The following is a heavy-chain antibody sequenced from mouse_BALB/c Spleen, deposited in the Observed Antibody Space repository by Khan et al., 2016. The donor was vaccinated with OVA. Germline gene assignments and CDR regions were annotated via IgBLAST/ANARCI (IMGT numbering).Heavy chain of an antibody. CDR1: GFTFSSYG. D-gene: IGHD2-3*01. Sequence: EVELVASGGDLVKPGGSLKLSCAASGFTFSSYGMSWVRQTPDKRLEWVAAISSGGSYTYYPDSLKGRFTISRDNAKNTLYLQMSSLKSEDTAMYYSARQPGYYEGSAMDYWGQGTSGTVSS. J-gene: IGHJ4*01. V-gene: IGHV5-6*01. CDR2: ISSGGSYT. CDR3: ARQPGYYEGSAMDY.